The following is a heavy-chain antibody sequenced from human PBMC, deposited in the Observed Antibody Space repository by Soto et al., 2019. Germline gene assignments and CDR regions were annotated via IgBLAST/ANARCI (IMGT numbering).Heavy chain of an antibody. J-gene: IGHJ3*02. Sequence: PSETLSLTCTVSGGSISSYYWSWIRQPPGKGLEWIGYIYYSGSTNYNPSLKSRVTISVDTSKNQFSLKLSSVTAADTAVYYCGRSRYCSGGSCPADAFDIWGQGTMVTVSS. D-gene: IGHD2-15*01. CDR2: IYYSGST. V-gene: IGHV4-59*08. CDR1: GGSISSYY. CDR3: GRSRYCSGGSCPADAFDI.